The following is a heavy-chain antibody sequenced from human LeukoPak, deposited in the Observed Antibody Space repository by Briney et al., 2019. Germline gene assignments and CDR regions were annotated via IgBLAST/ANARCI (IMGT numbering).Heavy chain of an antibody. CDR3: ARSTATTFFDF. D-gene: IGHD4-17*01. CDR2: IFYTGGT. CDR1: GGSISGYY. Sequence: SETLSLTCTVSGGSISGYYWSWMRQPPGQGLEWIGYIFYTGGTNYNPSLKSRVTMSLDTSEKHFSLRLSSVTAADTAVYYYARSTATTFFDFWGQGTLVTVSS. V-gene: IGHV4-59*01. J-gene: IGHJ4*02.